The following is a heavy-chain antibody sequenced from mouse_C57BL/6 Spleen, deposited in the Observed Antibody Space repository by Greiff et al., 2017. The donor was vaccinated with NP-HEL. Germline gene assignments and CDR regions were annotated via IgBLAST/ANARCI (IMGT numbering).Heavy chain of an antibody. V-gene: IGHV5-17*01. CDR1: GFTFSDYG. CDR2: ISSGSSTI. CDR3: ARSLYYDYDGYAMDY. J-gene: IGHJ4*01. Sequence: EVKLQESGGGLVKPGGSLKLSCAASGFTFSDYGMHWVRQAPEKGLEWVAYISSGSSTIYYADTVKGRFTISRDNAKNTLFLQMTSLRSEDTAMYYCARSLYYDYDGYAMDYWGQGTSVTVSS. D-gene: IGHD2-4*01.